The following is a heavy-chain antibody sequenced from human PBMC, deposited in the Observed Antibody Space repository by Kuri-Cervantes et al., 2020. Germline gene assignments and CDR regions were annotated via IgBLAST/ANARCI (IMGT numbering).Heavy chain of an antibody. J-gene: IGHJ4*02. CDR3: ASTPFYNSGWYLNY. CDR1: GFTFSSYS. CDR2: ISSSSSYI. V-gene: IGHV3-21*03. Sequence: GESLKISCAASGFTFSSYSMNWVRQAPGKGLEWVSSISSSSSYIYYADSVKGRFTISRDNAKNSLYLQMNSLRAEDTAVYYCASTPFYNSGWYLNYWGRGTLVTVSS. D-gene: IGHD6-19*01.